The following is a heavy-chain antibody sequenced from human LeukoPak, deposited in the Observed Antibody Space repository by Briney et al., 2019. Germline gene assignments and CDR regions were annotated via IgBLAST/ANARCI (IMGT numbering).Heavy chain of an antibody. CDR2: IIPIFGTA. Sequence: SVKVSCKASGGSFNSYANSWVRQAPGQGLEWMGGIIPIFGTANYAQKFQGRVTITADKSTNTAYMELSSLRSEDTAVYYCARSQPLAYFDLWGRGTLVTVSS. V-gene: IGHV1-69*06. CDR3: ARSQPLAYFDL. J-gene: IGHJ2*01. CDR1: GGSFNSYA.